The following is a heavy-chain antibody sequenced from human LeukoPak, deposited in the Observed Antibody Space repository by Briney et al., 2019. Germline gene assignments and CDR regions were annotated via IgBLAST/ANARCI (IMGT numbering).Heavy chain of an antibody. Sequence: PGGSLRLSCAASGFTFSSYAMSWVRQAPGKGLEWVSAISGSGGSTYYADSVKGRFTISRDNSKNTLYLQMNSLRAEDTALYYCARDRNVITIFGVVTVNDAFDIWGQGTMVTVSS. CDR2: ISGSGGST. D-gene: IGHD3-3*01. J-gene: IGHJ3*02. CDR3: ARDRNVITIFGVVTVNDAFDI. CDR1: GFTFSSYA. V-gene: IGHV3-23*01.